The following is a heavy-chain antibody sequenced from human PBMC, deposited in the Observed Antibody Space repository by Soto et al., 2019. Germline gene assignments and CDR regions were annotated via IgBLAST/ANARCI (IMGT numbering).Heavy chain of an antibody. Sequence: QVQLQQWGAGLLKPSETLSLTCAVYGGSFSGYYWSWIRQPPGKGLEWIGEINHSGSTNYNPSLKRRVSIAVDTSKNQFSLKLSSVTAADTAVYYCARGKRDIVVVVAATGNWFDPWGQGTLVTVSS. D-gene: IGHD2-15*01. CDR1: GGSFSGYY. J-gene: IGHJ5*02. V-gene: IGHV4-34*01. CDR2: INHSGST. CDR3: ARGKRDIVVVVAATGNWFDP.